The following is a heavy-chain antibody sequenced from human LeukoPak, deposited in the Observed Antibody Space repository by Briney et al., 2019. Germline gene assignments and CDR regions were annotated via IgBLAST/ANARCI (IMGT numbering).Heavy chain of an antibody. Sequence: PGGSLRLSCAASGFTFSSYGMHWVRQAPGKGLEWVAVIWYDGSNKYYADSVKGRFTISRDNSKNTLYLQMNSLRAEDTAVYYCARERGYSSSFCPGYWGQGTLVTVSS. V-gene: IGHV3-33*01. CDR3: ARERGYSSSFCPGY. J-gene: IGHJ4*02. CDR1: GFTFSSYG. CDR2: IWYDGSNK. D-gene: IGHD6-6*01.